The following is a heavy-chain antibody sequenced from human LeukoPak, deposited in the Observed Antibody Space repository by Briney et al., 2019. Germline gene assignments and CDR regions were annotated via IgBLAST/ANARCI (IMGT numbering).Heavy chain of an antibody. D-gene: IGHD2-2*01. CDR1: GFRFDDYS. CDR3: GRVHCSTNSCYDYYDYYMDV. Sequence: GGSLRLSCAASGFRFDDYSMNWVRHVPGKGLEWVAGINWDGASTGHGGSMKGRFTISRDNGKNSLYLQMNSLRVEDTAVYYCGRVHCSTNSCYDYYDYYMDVSGKGTTVTVSS. CDR2: INWDGAST. V-gene: IGHV3-20*04. J-gene: IGHJ6*03.